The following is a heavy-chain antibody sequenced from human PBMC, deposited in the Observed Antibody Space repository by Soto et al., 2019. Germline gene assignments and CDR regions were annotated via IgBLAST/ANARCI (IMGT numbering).Heavy chain of an antibody. Sequence: PSETLSLTCAVSGGSVSSTYWWSWVRQPPGKGLKWIGEIYHSGSANYNPSLKSRVTISVDNSKNQFSLNLNSVTAADTAVYYCARYNAASGTYYFDYWGQGTLVTVS. CDR1: GGSVSSTYW. CDR2: IYHSGSA. D-gene: IGHD6-13*01. V-gene: IGHV4-4*02. CDR3: ARYNAASGTYYFDY. J-gene: IGHJ4*02.